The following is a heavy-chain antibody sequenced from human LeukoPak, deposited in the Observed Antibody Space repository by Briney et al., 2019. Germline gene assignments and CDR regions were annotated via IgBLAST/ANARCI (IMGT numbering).Heavy chain of an antibody. CDR2: ISYDGSNK. CDR1: GFTFSSYA. Sequence: ESGGSLRLSCAASGFTFSSYAMHWVRQAPGKGLEWVAVISYDGSNKYYADSVKGRFTISRDNSKNTLYLQMNSLRAEDTAVYYCARVSRYDILTGYFDYYYYMDVWGKGTTVTISS. D-gene: IGHD3-9*01. CDR3: ARVSRYDILTGYFDYYYYMDV. J-gene: IGHJ6*03. V-gene: IGHV3-30*04.